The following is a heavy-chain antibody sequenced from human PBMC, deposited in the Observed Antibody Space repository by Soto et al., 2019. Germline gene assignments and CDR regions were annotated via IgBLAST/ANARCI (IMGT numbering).Heavy chain of an antibody. CDR3: AKERGYNWNHYHFDH. CDR2: ISGSGGST. Sequence: GGSLRLSCAASGFTFSSYAMSWVRQAPGKGLEWVSAISGSGGSTYYADSVKGRFTISRDNSKNTLYLQMNSLRAEDTAVYYCAKERGYNWNHYHFDHWGQGTLVTVPS. V-gene: IGHV3-23*01. J-gene: IGHJ4*02. D-gene: IGHD1-20*01. CDR1: GFTFSSYA.